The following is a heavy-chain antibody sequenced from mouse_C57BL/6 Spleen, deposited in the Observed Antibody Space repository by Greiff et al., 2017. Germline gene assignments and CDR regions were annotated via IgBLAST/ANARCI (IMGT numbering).Heavy chain of an antibody. V-gene: IGHV14-4*01. J-gene: IGHJ2*01. CDR3: TTWTGTRVDY. CDR2: IDPENGDT. CDR1: GSNIKDDY. Sequence: VQLQQSGAELVRPGASVKLSCTASGSNIKDDYMHWVKQRPEQGLEWIGWIDPENGDTEYASKFQGKATITADTSSNTAYLQLNSLTSEDTAVYYCTTWTGTRVDYWGQGTTLTVSS. D-gene: IGHD4-1*01.